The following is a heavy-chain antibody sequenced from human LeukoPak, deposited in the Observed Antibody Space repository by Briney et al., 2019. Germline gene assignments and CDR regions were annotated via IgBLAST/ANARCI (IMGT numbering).Heavy chain of an antibody. J-gene: IGHJ4*02. CDR1: GFTFSSYA. CDR3: ARDDYSSSDY. CDR2: IKQDGSEK. V-gene: IGHV3-7*03. Sequence: GVLRLSCAASGFTFSSYAMSWVRQAPGKGLEWVANIKQDGSEKYYVDSVKGRFTISRDNAKNSLYLQMNSLRAEDTAVYYCARDDYSSSDYWGQGTLVTVSS. D-gene: IGHD6-6*01.